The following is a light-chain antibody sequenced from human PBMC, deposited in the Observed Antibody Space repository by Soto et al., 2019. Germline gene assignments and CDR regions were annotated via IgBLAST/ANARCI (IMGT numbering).Light chain of an antibody. V-gene: IGLV1-51*01. CDR2: ETN. CDR1: SSTIGNNY. J-gene: IGLJ3*02. Sequence: QSVLTQSPSVSAAPGQKVTLSFSGSSSTIGNNYVSWYQQLPGTAPKRLIYETNKRPSGIPDRFSGSKSGTSGTLDITGLQTGDEADYYCATWDGSLPGEVFGGGTKRTV. CDR3: ATWDGSLPGEV.